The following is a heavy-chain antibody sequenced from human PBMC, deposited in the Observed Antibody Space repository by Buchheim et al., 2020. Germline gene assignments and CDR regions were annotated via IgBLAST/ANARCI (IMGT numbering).Heavy chain of an antibody. V-gene: IGHV3-23*01. D-gene: IGHD3-10*01. J-gene: IGHJ4*02. CDR3: AKDSGHLGAV. Sequence: EVQLLESGGGLLQPGGSLRLSCAASGFTFTYYPMSWVRQAPGKGLEWISVISGSGSSTYYADSVKGRFTISRDNSKNTLYLQMNSLRAEDTAVYYCAKDSGHLGAVGGQGTL. CDR2: ISGSGSST. CDR1: GFTFTYYP.